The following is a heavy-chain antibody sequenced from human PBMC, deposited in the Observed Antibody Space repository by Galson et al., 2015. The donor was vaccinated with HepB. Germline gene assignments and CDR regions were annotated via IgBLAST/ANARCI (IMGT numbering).Heavy chain of an antibody. CDR2: IKQDGSEK. CDR1: GFTFSSYW. V-gene: IGHV3-7*03. Sequence: SLRLSCAASGFTFSSYWMSWVRQAPGKGLEWVANIKQDGSEKYYVDSVKGQFTISRDNAKNSLYLQMNSLRAEDTAVYYCARDHTTMVRGVIKPQLYYYYGMDVWGQGTTVTVSS. D-gene: IGHD3-10*01. J-gene: IGHJ6*02. CDR3: ARDHTTMVRGVIKPQLYYYYGMDV.